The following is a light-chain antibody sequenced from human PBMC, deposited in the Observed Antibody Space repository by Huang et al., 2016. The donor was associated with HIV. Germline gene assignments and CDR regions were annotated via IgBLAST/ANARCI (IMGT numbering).Light chain of an antibody. CDR2: LGS. V-gene: IGKV2-28*01. CDR1: QSLLHSNGYNY. Sequence: DIVMTQSPLSLPVTPGEPASISCRSSQSLLHSNGYNYLDWYLQKPGQCPQLLIYLGSNRASGVPDRFRGGGSGTYLTLKISRVEAEDVGIYYCMQVLQTPRTFGQGTKVEVK. CDR3: MQVLQTPRT. J-gene: IGKJ1*01.